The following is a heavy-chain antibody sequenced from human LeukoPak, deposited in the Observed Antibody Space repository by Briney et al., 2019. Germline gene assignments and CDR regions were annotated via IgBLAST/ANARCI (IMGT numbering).Heavy chain of an antibody. J-gene: IGHJ4*02. Sequence: ASVKVSCKASGFTFTTYGISWVRQAPGRGLEWLGWISHETGNTNYGQNVQGRVTMTTEASTSTAYMELRSLGADDTAVYYCARDLWFGELSPLGYWGQGTLVTVSS. CDR1: GFTFTTYG. D-gene: IGHD3-10*01. CDR2: ISHETGNT. CDR3: ARDLWFGELSPLGY. V-gene: IGHV1-18*01.